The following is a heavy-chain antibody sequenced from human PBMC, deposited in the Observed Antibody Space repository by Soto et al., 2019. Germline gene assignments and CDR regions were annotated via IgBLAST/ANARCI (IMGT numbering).Heavy chain of an antibody. CDR1: GFTVSSNY. Sequence: VQLVESGGGFIQPGGSLRLSCAASGFTVSSNYMSWVRQAPGKGLEWVSVIYSGGSTYYADSVKGRFTISRDNSKNTLYLQMNSLRAEDTAVYYCARGGGMGFGEEMDVWGQGTTVTVSS. CDR3: ARGGGMGFGEEMDV. V-gene: IGHV3-53*01. J-gene: IGHJ6*02. D-gene: IGHD3-10*01. CDR2: IYSGGST.